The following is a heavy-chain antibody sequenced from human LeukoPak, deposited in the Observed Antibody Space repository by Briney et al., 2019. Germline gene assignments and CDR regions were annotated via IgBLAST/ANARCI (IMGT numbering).Heavy chain of an antibody. Sequence: GGSLRLSCSASGFTFSSYAMHWVHQAPGKGLEYVSGIISNGGSTYYADSVKGRFTTSRDNSKNTLYLQMSSLRAEDTAVYYCVKVLTGYYYYFDSWGQGTLVTVSS. D-gene: IGHD3-9*01. J-gene: IGHJ4*02. V-gene: IGHV3-64D*06. CDR1: GFTFSSYA. CDR2: IISNGGST. CDR3: VKVLTGYYYYFDS.